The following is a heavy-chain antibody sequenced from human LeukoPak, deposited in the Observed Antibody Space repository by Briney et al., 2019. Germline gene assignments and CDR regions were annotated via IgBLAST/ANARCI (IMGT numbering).Heavy chain of an antibody. D-gene: IGHD3-9*01. CDR3: ARGSYDILTGYYLLDY. CDR1: GYTFTGSY. Sequence: ASVTVSCKASGYTFTGSYIHWVRQAPGQGLEWMGWINPNSGGTNYGQKFQGRVTMTRDTSISTAYMELSRLRSDDTAVYYCARGSYDILTGYYLLDYWGQGTLVTVSS. J-gene: IGHJ4*02. CDR2: INPNSGGT. V-gene: IGHV1-2*02.